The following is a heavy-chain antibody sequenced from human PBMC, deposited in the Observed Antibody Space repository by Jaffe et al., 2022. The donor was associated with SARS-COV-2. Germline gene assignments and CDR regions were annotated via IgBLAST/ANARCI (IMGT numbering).Heavy chain of an antibody. CDR3: AREDTAMAPFDY. V-gene: IGHV1-46*04. Sequence: QVQLVQSGAEVKKPGASVKVSCKASGYTFTSYYMHWVRQAPGQGLEWMGIINPSGGSTSYAQKLQGRVTMTRDTSTSTVYMELSSLRSEDTAVYYCAREDTAMAPFDYWGQGTLVTVSS. J-gene: IGHJ4*02. D-gene: IGHD5-18*01. CDR1: GYTFTSYY. CDR2: INPSGGST.